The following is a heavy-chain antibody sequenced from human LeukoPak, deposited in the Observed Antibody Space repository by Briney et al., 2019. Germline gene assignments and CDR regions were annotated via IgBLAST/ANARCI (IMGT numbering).Heavy chain of an antibody. CDR3: ARGSGGYCSGGSCYSGWFDP. CDR2: IYYSGST. V-gene: IGHV4-59*12. D-gene: IGHD2-15*01. CDR1: GGSISSYY. Sequence: PSETLSLTCTVSGGSISSYYWSWIRQPPGKGLEWTGYIYYSGSTNYNPSLKSRVTISVDTSKNQFSLKLSSVTAADTAVYYCARGSGGYCSGGSCYSGWFDPWGQGTLVTVSS. J-gene: IGHJ5*02.